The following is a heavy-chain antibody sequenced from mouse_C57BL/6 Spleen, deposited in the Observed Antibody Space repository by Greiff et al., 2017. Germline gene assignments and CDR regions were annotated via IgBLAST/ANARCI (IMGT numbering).Heavy chain of an antibody. Sequence: QVQLKQPGAELVKPGASVKLSCKASGYTFTSYWMHWVKQRPGRGLEWIGRIDPNSGGTKYNEKFKSKATLTVDKHSSTAYMQLSSLTAEDSAVYFCARAPVSTVPFGYWGHGATLSVAS. J-gene: IGHJ2*01. V-gene: IGHV1-72*01. CDR2: IDPNSGGT. CDR3: ARAPVSTVPFGY. D-gene: IGHD1-1*01. CDR1: GYTFTSYW.